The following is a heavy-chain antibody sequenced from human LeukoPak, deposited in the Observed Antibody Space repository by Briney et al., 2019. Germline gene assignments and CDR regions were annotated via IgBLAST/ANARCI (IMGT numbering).Heavy chain of an antibody. CDR1: GFTFGAYC. D-gene: IGHD3-10*01. CDR2: INWNSDTI. J-gene: IGHJ6*02. V-gene: IGHV3-9*01. Sequence: QPGGSLRLSCAASGFTFGAYCMHWVRQPPGKDLEWVSAINWNSDTIHYADSVRGRFTISRDSAKNTLYLQMNSLRVEDTAFYFCTKDISSGRPAPYGMDVWGHGTTVTVSS. CDR3: TKDISSGRPAPYGMDV.